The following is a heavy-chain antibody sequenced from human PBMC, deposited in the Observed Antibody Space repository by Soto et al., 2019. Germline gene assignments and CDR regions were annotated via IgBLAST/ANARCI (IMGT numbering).Heavy chain of an antibody. J-gene: IGHJ4*02. V-gene: IGHV4-30-2*01. CDR2: IYHSGST. Sequence: TSETLSLTCAVPGGSISSGGYSWILIRQPPGKGLEWIGYIYHSGSTYYNPSLKSRVTISVDRSKNQFSLKLSSVTAADTAVYYCARAVSSSELDYWGQGTLVTVSS. CDR1: GGSISSGGYS. D-gene: IGHD3-10*01. CDR3: ARAVSSSELDY.